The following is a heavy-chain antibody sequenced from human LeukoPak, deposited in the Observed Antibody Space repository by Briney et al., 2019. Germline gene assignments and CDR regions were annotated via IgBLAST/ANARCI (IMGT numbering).Heavy chain of an antibody. D-gene: IGHD3-9*01. J-gene: IGHJ4*02. CDR3: ARDVGKGDDILTGYSLFDY. CDR2: ISSSGSTI. V-gene: IGHV3-11*01. Sequence: GGSLRLSCAASGFTFSDYYMSWIRQAPGKGLEWVSYISSSGSTIYYADSVKGRFTISRDNAKNSLYLQMNSLRAEDTAVYYCARDVGKGDDILTGYSLFDYWGQGTLVTVSS. CDR1: GFTFSDYY.